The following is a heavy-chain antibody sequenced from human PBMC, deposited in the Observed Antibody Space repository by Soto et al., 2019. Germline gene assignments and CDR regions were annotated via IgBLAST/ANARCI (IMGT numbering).Heavy chain of an antibody. J-gene: IGHJ4*02. CDR2: ISSSGSTI. Sequence: GGSLRLSCAASGFTFSSYEMNWVRQAPGKGLEWVSYISSSGSTIYYADSVKGRFTISRDNAKNSLYLQMNSLRAEDTAVYYCARDPKGSSWAIDYWGQGTLVTVSS. CDR3: ARDPKGSSWAIDY. V-gene: IGHV3-48*03. D-gene: IGHD6-13*01. CDR1: GFTFSSYE.